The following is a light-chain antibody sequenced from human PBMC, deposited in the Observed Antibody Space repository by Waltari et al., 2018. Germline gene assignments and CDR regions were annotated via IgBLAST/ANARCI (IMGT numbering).Light chain of an antibody. Sequence: QSALTQPRSVSGSPGQSVPISCTGTSSDVGGYNYVPWYQQHPDKAPKLIIYDVSKWPSGVPERFSCSKSGNTASLTISGLQAEDEADYYCFSYAGTNTLIFGGGTKLTVL. J-gene: IGLJ2*01. CDR2: DVS. V-gene: IGLV2-11*01. CDR1: SSDVGGYNY. CDR3: FSYAGTNTLI.